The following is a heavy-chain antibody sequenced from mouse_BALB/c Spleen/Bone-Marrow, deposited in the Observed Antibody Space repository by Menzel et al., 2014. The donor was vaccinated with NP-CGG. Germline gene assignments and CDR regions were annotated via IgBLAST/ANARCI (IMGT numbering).Heavy chain of an antibody. V-gene: IGHV1S137*01. Sequence: VQLQQSGAELVRPGVSVKISCKGSGYTFTDYAMHWVKQSHAKSLEWIGVISPYYVDGGYNQKFKGKATMTIDKSSSPGYRERARRALEDPAFNYWERGGSSGLKYYAMVNWGKGTSVTVSS. CDR3: ERGGSSGLKYYAMVN. D-gene: IGHD3-1*01. CDR1: GYTFTDYA. CDR2: ISPYYVDG. J-gene: IGHJ4*01.